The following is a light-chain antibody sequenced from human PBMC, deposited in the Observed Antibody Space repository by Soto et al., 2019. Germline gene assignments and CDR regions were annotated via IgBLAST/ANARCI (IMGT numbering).Light chain of an antibody. CDR1: QGTSNY. J-gene: IGKJ4*01. CDR2: AAA. Sequence: DIQMTQSPSAMSAAVGDRVTITCRAGQGTSNYLVGFQQKPGKVPKRLLYAAARLQSGVPSRFGGSGSGTEFTLTISSLQPEDCANYYCLKYSSHPLTFGGGTKVDIK. CDR3: LKYSSHPLT. V-gene: IGKV1-17*03.